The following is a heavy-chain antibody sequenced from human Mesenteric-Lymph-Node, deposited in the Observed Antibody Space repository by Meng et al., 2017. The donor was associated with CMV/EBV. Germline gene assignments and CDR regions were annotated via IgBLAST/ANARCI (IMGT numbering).Heavy chain of an antibody. CDR1: GWSFSGYY. CDR3: ARGSSYDILTGYFDY. V-gene: IGHV4-34*01. CDR2: INHSGST. D-gene: IGHD3-9*01. J-gene: IGHJ4*02. Sequence: QVQLPRWGAGLLKPSETRSVTCAVYGWSFSGYYWNWIRQSPEKGLEWIGEINHSGSTTYNPSFTSRIIISVDTSTNQISLNMSSVTAADTAVYYCARGSSYDILTGYFDYWGQGALVTVSS.